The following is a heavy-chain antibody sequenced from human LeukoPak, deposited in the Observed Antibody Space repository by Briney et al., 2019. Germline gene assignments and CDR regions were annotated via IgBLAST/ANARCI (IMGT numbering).Heavy chain of an antibody. V-gene: IGHV4-38-2*02. Sequence: SETLSLTCTVSGYSISSGYYWGWIRQPPGKGLEWIGSIYYSGSTYYNPSLKSRVTISVDTSKNQFSLKLSSVTAADTAVYYCARQGDYGDSPWGQGTLVTVSS. CDR2: IYYSGST. CDR3: ARQGDYGDSP. D-gene: IGHD4-17*01. CDR1: GYSISSGYY. J-gene: IGHJ4*02.